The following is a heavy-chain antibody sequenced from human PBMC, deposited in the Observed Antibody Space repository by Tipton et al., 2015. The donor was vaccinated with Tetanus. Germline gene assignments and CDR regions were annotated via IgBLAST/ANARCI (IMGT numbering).Heavy chain of an antibody. CDR3: ARQGTSGNRRIDY. CDR1: GHTFTSYW. J-gene: IGHJ4*02. V-gene: IGHV5-51*01. CDR2: VYPGDSDT. Sequence: QLVQSGAEVKKPGESLMVSCEASGHTFTSYWIGWVRQMPGEGLEWMGTVYPGDSDTRYSPSFRGQVTISADKSINTAYLEWRSLKASDTAMYFCARQGTSGNRRIDYWGQGTLVTVSS. D-gene: IGHD1-1*01.